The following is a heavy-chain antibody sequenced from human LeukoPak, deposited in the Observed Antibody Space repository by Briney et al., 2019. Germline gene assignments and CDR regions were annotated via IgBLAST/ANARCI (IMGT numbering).Heavy chain of an antibody. CDR1: GGSISSSSYY. Sequence: SETPSLTCTVSGGSISSSSYYWGWIRQPPGKGLEWIGSIYYSGSTYYNPSLKSRVTISVDTSKNQFSLKLSSVTAADTAVYYCARSSSGFDPWGQGTLVTVSS. V-gene: IGHV4-39*07. D-gene: IGHD6-19*01. CDR2: IYYSGST. CDR3: ARSSSGFDP. J-gene: IGHJ5*02.